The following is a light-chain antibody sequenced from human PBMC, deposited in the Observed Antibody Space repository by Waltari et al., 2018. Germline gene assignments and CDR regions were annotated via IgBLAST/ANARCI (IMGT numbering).Light chain of an antibody. Sequence: QSVLTQPPSASGTPGQRVTMSCSGNSSNIGYNHVNWYQQLPGTAPKLLIYTNNQRPSGVPDRFSGSKSGTSASLAISGLQSEDEADYYCAAWDDSLNGVVFGGGTKLTVL. CDR2: TNN. CDR1: SSNIGYNH. CDR3: AAWDDSLNGVV. V-gene: IGLV1-44*01. J-gene: IGLJ2*01.